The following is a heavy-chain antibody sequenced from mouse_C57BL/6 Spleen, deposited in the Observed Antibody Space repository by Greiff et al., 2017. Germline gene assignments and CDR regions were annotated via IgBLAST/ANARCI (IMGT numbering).Heavy chain of an antibody. CDR2: IYPGDGDT. CDR3: ARGDGSSYGYFDV. V-gene: IGHV1-82*01. Sequence: VQLQQSGPELVKPGASVKISCKASGYAFSSSWMNWVKQRPGKGLEWIGRIYPGDGDTNYNGKFKGKATLTADKSSSTASMQLGSLAAEDCAVYFCARGDGSSYGYFDVWGQGTTLTVSS. J-gene: IGHJ2*01. CDR1: GYAFSSSW. D-gene: IGHD1-1*01.